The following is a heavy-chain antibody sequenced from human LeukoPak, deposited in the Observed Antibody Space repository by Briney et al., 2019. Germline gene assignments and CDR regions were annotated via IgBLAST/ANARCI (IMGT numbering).Heavy chain of an antibody. CDR3: ARGLEWLTRRHTWFDP. CDR1: SYTFTNYA. V-gene: IGHV1-18*01. CDR2: ISAYNGNT. D-gene: IGHD3-3*01. Sequence: SVKVSCKASSYTFTNYAFTWVRQAPGQGLEWMGWISAYNGNTNYAQKLQGRVTMTTDTSTSTAYMELRSLRSDDTAVYYCARGLEWLTRRHTWFDPWGQGTLVTVSS. J-gene: IGHJ5*02.